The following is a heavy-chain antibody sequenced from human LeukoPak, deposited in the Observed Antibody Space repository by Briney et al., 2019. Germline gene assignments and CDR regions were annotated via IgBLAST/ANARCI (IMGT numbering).Heavy chain of an antibody. CDR1: GFTFSSYA. V-gene: IGHV3-23*01. Sequence: PGGSLRLSCAASGFTFSSYAMSWVRQAPGKGLGWVSAISGSGGSTYYADSVKGRFTISRDNSKNTLYLQMNSLRAEDTAVYYCAKDGYSSGWSREDGMDVWGQGTTVTVSS. CDR2: ISGSGGST. CDR3: AKDGYSSGWSREDGMDV. J-gene: IGHJ6*02. D-gene: IGHD6-19*01.